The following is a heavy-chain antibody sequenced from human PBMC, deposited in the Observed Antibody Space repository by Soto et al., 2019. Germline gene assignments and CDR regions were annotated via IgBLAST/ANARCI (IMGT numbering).Heavy chain of an antibody. Sequence: QVQLVQSGAEVKKPGASVKVSCKTSGYTFTNYGLNWVRHAPGQGFEWMGWISTYNGKTNYAQKFQGRVTMTTDTPTGTAYMELKSLRSDDTAVYFCARDLMSSGWYGIDYWGQGTLVTVSS. CDR2: ISTYNGKT. CDR1: GYTFTNYG. J-gene: IGHJ4*02. D-gene: IGHD6-19*01. CDR3: ARDLMSSGWYGIDY. V-gene: IGHV1-18*01.